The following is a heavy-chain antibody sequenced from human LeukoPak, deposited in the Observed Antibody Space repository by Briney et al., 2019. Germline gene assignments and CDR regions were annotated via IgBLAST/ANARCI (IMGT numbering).Heavy chain of an antibody. CDR2: IWYDGSNK. J-gene: IGHJ6*02. Sequence: GGSLRLSCAASGFTFSSYGMHWVRQAPGKGLEWVAVIWYDGSNKYYADSVKGRFTISRDNSKNTLYLQMNSLRAEDTAVYYCARGTVVAATNYYYGMDVWGQGTTVTVSS. CDR1: GFTFSSYG. V-gene: IGHV3-33*01. CDR3: ARGTVVAATNYYYGMDV. D-gene: IGHD2-15*01.